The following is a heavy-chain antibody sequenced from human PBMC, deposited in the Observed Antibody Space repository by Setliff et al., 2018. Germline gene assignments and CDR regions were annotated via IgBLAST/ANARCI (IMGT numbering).Heavy chain of an antibody. Sequence: GESLKISCKGSGYSFTSYWIGWVRQMPGKGLEWMGIIYPGDSDTRYSPSFQGQVTISADKSISTAYLQWSSLKASDTAMYYCARQARGYYYDSSGYYRASPGYYYMDVWGKGTAVTVSS. V-gene: IGHV5-51*01. J-gene: IGHJ6*03. CDR3: ARQARGYYYDSSGYYRASPGYYYMDV. D-gene: IGHD3-22*01. CDR1: GYSFTSYW. CDR2: IYPGDSDT.